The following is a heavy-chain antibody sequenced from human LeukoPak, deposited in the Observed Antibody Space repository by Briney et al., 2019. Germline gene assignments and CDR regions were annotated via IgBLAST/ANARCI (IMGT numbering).Heavy chain of an antibody. J-gene: IGHJ5*02. D-gene: IGHD2-15*01. V-gene: IGHV3-21*01. CDR3: ARKEWWGGFGP. CDR2: ISSSSSYI. Sequence: PGGSLRLSCAVSGFTFSSYSMNWVRQAPGKGLEWVSSISSSSSYIYYADSVKGRFTISRDNAKNSLYLQMNSLRAEDTAVYYCARKEWWGGFGPWGQGTLVTVSS. CDR1: GFTFSSYS.